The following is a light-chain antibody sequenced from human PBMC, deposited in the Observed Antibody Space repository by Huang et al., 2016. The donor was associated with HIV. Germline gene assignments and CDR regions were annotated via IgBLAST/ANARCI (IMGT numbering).Light chain of an antibody. V-gene: IGKV1-5*03. CDR1: QNIKTW. J-gene: IGKJ2*01. CDR3: QQYNTYLYT. CDR2: RAS. Sequence: DIQMTQSPSTLSASVGDRVTLTCRASQNIKTWLAWYQQKPGKAPDLLIYRASSLQVGVPSRFTGRGSGTEFTLTITSLQPDDLGTYYCQQYNTYLYTFGQGTKLEI.